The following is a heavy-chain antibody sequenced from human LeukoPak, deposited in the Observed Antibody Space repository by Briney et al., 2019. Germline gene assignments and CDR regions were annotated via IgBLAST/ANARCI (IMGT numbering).Heavy chain of an antibody. Sequence: GGSLRLSCAASGFTFSSYEMNWVCQAPGKGLEWLSYISSSGSTMYYADSVKGRFTISRDNAKNSLYLQKNSLRPEDTAVYYCARWDYWGQGTLVTVSS. CDR3: ARWDY. J-gene: IGHJ4*02. V-gene: IGHV3-48*03. CDR1: GFTFSSYE. CDR2: ISSSGSTM.